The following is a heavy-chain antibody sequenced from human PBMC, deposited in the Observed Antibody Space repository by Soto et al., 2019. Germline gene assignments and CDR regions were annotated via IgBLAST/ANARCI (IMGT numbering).Heavy chain of an antibody. CDR1: GYTFTSYG. Sequence: QVQLVQSGAEVKKPGASVKVSCKASGYTFTSYGISWVRQAPGQGLEWMGWLSAYNGNTNYAQKLQGRVTMTTDTSTITAYMELRSVRSDDTAVYYCARALSITIFDYYYYGMDFWGRGPAVSVSS. J-gene: IGHJ6*02. CDR3: ARALSITIFDYYYYGMDF. D-gene: IGHD3-3*01. V-gene: IGHV1-18*04. CDR2: LSAYNGNT.